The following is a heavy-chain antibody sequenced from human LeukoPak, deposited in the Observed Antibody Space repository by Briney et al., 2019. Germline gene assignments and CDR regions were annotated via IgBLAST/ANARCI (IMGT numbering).Heavy chain of an antibody. V-gene: IGHV4-39*07. Sequence: KSSETLSLTCTVSGGSISSGSYYWGWIRQPPGKGLEWIGNTYYSGSTYYNPSLKSRVSISVDTSKNQFSLKLTSVTAADTAVYYCARAPEYGLYYFDYWGQGTLVTVSS. D-gene: IGHD1-14*01. CDR2: TYYSGST. J-gene: IGHJ4*02. CDR3: ARAPEYGLYYFDY. CDR1: GGSISSGSYY.